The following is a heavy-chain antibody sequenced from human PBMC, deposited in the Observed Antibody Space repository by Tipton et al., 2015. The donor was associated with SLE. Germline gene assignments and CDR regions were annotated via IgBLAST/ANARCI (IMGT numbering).Heavy chain of an antibody. Sequence: LRLSCTVSGGSISSSSYYWGWIRQPPGKGLEWIGSIYYSGSTYYNPSLKSRVTISVDTSKKQFSLKLNSVTAADTAVYYCARDGTVDTAPYLDYYYGMDVWGQGTTVTLSS. CDR1: GGSISSSSYY. CDR3: ARDGTVDTAPYLDYYYGMDV. J-gene: IGHJ6*02. D-gene: IGHD5-18*01. CDR2: IYYSGST. V-gene: IGHV4-39*07.